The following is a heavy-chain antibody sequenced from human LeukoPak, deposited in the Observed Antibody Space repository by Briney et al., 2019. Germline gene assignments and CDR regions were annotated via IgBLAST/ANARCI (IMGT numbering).Heavy chain of an antibody. J-gene: IGHJ6*03. CDR2: IRSKAYGGTT. CDR1: GFTFGDYA. V-gene: IGHV3-49*04. Sequence: GGSLRLSCTASGFTFGDYAMSWVRQAPGKGLEWVGFIRSKAYGGTTEYAASVKGRFTISRDDSKSIAYLQMNSLKTEDTAVYYCTRVGIHQCSSTSCYYGGHYYYYYMDVWGKGTTVAVSS. CDR3: TRVGIHQCSSTSCYYGGHYYYYYMDV. D-gene: IGHD2-2*01.